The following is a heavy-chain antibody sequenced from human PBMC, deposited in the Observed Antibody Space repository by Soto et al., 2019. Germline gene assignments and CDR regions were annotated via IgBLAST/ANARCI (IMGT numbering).Heavy chain of an antibody. Sequence: SGPTLVNPTETLTLTCTVSGFSLSNARMGVSWIRQPPGKALEWLAHIFSNDEKSYSTSLKSRLTISKDTSKSQVVLTMTNMDPVDTATYYCARLLAYCGGDCYSNDYWGQGTLVTVSS. J-gene: IGHJ4*02. CDR3: ARLLAYCGGDCYSNDY. CDR2: IFSNDEK. CDR1: GFSLSNARMG. D-gene: IGHD2-21*02. V-gene: IGHV2-26*01.